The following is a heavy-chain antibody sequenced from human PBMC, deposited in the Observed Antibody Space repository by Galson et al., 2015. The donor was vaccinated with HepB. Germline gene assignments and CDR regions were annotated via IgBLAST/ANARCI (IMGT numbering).Heavy chain of an antibody. D-gene: IGHD1-7*01. V-gene: IGHV1-3*01. Sequence: SVKVSCKASGYTFTSYAMHWVRQAPGQRLEWMGWINASNGNTKYSQKFQGRVTITRDTSTSTAYMELSSLRSEDTAVYYCARGGAGTNALLDCGMDVWGQGTTVTVS. CDR3: ARGGAGTNALLDCGMDV. CDR2: INASNGNT. J-gene: IGHJ6*02. CDR1: GYTFTSYA.